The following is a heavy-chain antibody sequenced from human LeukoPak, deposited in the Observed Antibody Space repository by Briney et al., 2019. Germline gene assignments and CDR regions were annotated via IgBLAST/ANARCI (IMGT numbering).Heavy chain of an antibody. Sequence: GASVKASCKASGYTFTGYYMHWVRQAPGQGLEWMGWINPNSGGTNYAQKFQGRVTMTRDTSISTAYMELSRLRSDDTAVYYCARSPTYYGSGSYYYDYWGQGTLVTVSS. CDR3: ARSPTYYGSGSYYYDY. CDR1: GYTFTGYY. CDR2: INPNSGGT. D-gene: IGHD3-10*01. V-gene: IGHV1-2*02. J-gene: IGHJ4*02.